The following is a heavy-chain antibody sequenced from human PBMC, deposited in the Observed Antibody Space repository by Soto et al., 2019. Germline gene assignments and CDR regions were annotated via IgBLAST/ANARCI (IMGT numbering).Heavy chain of an antibody. D-gene: IGHD3-22*01. J-gene: IGHJ4*02. CDR2: MNPNSGNT. CDR1: GYTFTSYD. CDR3: ARGLNYYDSSGYYDFDS. Sequence: ASVKVSCKASGYTFTSYDINWVRQATGQGLEWMGWMNPNSGNTGYAQKFQGRVTMTRNTSISTAYTELSSLRSEDTAVYYCARGLNYYDSSGYYDFDSWGQGTLVTVSS. V-gene: IGHV1-8*01.